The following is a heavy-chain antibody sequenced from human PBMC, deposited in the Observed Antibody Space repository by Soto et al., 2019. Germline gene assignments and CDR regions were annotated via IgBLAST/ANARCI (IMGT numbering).Heavy chain of an antibody. CDR1: GFIFSTYW. V-gene: IGHV3-7*03. CDR2: IKQDGNEI. Sequence: EVQLVESGGGLVQPGGSLRLSCAASGFIFSTYWMTWVRQAPGKGLEWVANIKQDGNEIYYVDSVKGRFTISRDNTKNSLFLEMNSLRAEDTAVYYCARSGHYGPDFDSWGQGTLVTVSS. J-gene: IGHJ4*02. D-gene: IGHD4-17*01. CDR3: ARSGHYGPDFDS.